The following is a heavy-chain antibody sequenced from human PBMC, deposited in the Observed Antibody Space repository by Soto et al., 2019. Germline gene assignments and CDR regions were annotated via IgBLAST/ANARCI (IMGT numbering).Heavy chain of an antibody. CDR2: IYSSGTT. J-gene: IGHJ4*02. V-gene: IGHV4-59*08. D-gene: IGHD6-19*01. CDR3: VRQDPYNTGSHFDQ. CDR1: RGTTIAYY. Sequence: QVHLQESGPGLLKPSETLSLTCTVSRGTTIAYYWSWIRQPPGKEPEWIGNIYSSGTTSYNPSLKSRFTISINTSQNQLSLELTSLTAADAAVYYCVRQDPYNTGSHFDQWGQGTLVSVSS.